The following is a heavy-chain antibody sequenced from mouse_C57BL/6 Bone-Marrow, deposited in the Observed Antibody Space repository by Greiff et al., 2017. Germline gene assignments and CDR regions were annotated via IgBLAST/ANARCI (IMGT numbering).Heavy chain of an antibody. Sequence: QVQLQQSGAELVKPGASVKMSCKASGYTFTSYWITWVKQRPGQGLEWIGDLYPGSGSTNYNEKFKSKATLTVDTSSSTAYMQLSSLTSEDSAVYYCARLLRPYYYAMDDWGQGTSVTVSS. V-gene: IGHV1-55*01. CDR1: GYTFTSYW. CDR3: ARLLRPYYYAMDD. CDR2: LYPGSGST. J-gene: IGHJ4*01. D-gene: IGHD1-2*01.